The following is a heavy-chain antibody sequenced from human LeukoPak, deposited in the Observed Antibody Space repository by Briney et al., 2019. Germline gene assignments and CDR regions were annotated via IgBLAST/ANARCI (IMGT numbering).Heavy chain of an antibody. CDR1: GYTFTGYY. CDR2: ISAYNGNT. J-gene: IGHJ4*02. CDR3: ARDGDGDY. D-gene: IGHD7-27*01. Sequence: GASVKVSCKTSGYTFTGYYMHWVRQAPGQGLEWMGWISAYNGNTNYAQKLQGRVTMTTDTSTSTAYMELRSLRSDDTAVYYCARDGDGDYWGQGTLVTVSS. V-gene: IGHV1-18*04.